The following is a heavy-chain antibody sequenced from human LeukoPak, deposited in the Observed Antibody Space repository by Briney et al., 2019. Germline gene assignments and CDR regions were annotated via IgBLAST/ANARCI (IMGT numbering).Heavy chain of an antibody. CDR3: AKTLTMILVLRGGFDY. Sequence: PGGSLRLSCTASAFTFSTYGMNWVRQAPGKGLEWVSAISGSGGSTYYADSVKGRFTISRDNSKNTLYLQMNSLRAEDTAVYYCAKTLTMILVLRGGFDYWGQGALVTVSS. CDR1: AFTFSTYG. D-gene: IGHD3-22*01. CDR2: ISGSGGST. V-gene: IGHV3-23*01. J-gene: IGHJ4*02.